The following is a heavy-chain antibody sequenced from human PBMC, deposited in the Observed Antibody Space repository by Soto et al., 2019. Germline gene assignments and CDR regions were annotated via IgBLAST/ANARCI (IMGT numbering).Heavy chain of an antibody. CDR2: IYYSGST. CDR1: GGSISSSSYY. CDR3: AGYITMVRETDY. D-gene: IGHD3-10*01. V-gene: IGHV4-39*01. J-gene: IGHJ4*02. Sequence: QLQLQESGPGLVKPSETLSLTCTVSGGSISSSSYYWGWIRQPPGKGLEWIGSIYYSGSTYYNPSLKSRVTISVDTSKNQFSLKLSSVTAADTAVYYCAGYITMVRETDYWGQGTLVTVSS.